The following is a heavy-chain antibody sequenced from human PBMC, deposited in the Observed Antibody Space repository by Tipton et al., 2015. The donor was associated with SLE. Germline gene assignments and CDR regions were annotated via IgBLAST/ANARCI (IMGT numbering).Heavy chain of an antibody. CDR1: GGTFNTST. CDR3: AMGDTGRGFAGDYFNY. J-gene: IGHJ4*02. CDR2: IIPILGPA. Sequence: QLVQSGAEVKEPGSSVKVSCKASGGTFNTSTFTWVRQAPGQGLEWMAAIIPILGPAIHAQNFQGRITISTEESTSTAFMELSSLRSEDTAVYYCAMGDTGRGFAGDYFNYWGQGTLVTVSS. D-gene: IGHD1-26*01. V-gene: IGHV1-69*01.